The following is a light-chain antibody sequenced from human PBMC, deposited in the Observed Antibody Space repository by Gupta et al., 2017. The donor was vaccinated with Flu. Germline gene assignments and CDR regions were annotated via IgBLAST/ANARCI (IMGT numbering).Light chain of an antibody. CDR2: DDD. Sequence: NLQRRSDYWYQQQPGQSPVLVVHDDDYRPAGIRERVSGSSSGNTATLPISNVEAEDEAEYYCQFWDIGSGHMRVFGGGTKLTVL. CDR1: NLQRRS. J-gene: IGLJ3*02. V-gene: IGLV3-21*02. CDR3: QFWDIGSGHMRV.